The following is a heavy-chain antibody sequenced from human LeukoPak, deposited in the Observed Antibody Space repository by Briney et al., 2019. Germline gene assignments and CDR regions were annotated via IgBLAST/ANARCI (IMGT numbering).Heavy chain of an antibody. CDR3: ARGGGRGYYSVSYYFDY. CDR1: GFTFSSYS. V-gene: IGHV3-21*01. D-gene: IGHD3-22*01. CDR2: ISSSSSYI. J-gene: IGHJ4*02. Sequence: GGSLRLSCAASGFTFSSYSMNWVRQAPGKGLEWVSSISSSSSYIYYADSVKGRFTISRDNAKNSLYLQMNSLRAEDTAVYYCARGGGRGYYSVSYYFDYWGQGTLVTVSS.